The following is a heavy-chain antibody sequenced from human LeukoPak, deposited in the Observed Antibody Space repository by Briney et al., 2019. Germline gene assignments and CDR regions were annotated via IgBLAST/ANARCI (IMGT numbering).Heavy chain of an antibody. CDR1: GFTFSSYA. CDR3: ASGDSGSYHAFDI. D-gene: IGHD1-26*01. J-gene: IGHJ3*02. V-gene: IGHV3-23*01. Sequence: GGSLRLSCAASGFTFSSYAMSWVRQAPGKGLEWVSAISGSGGSTYYADSVKGRFTISRDNSKNTLYLQMNSLRAEDTAVYYCASGDSGSYHAFDIWGQGTMVTVSS. CDR2: ISGSGGST.